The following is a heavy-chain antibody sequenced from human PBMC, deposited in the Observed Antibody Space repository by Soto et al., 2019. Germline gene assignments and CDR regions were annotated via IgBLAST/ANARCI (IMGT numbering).Heavy chain of an antibody. CDR3: AREYCSSTSCYAVFWFDP. CDR2: ISTSSSYI. D-gene: IGHD2-2*01. Sequence: GSLRLSCAASGFTLSSYSMNWVRQAPGKGLEWVSSISTSSSYIYYADSVKGRFTISRDNAKNSLYLQMNSLRAEDTAVYYCAREYCSSTSCYAVFWFDPWGQGTLVPVSS. CDR1: GFTLSSYS. J-gene: IGHJ5*02. V-gene: IGHV3-21*01.